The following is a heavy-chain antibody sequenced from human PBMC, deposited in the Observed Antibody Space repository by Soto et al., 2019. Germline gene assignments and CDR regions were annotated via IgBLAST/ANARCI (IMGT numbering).Heavy chain of an antibody. D-gene: IGHD3-10*01. Sequence: PSVTLSLACTVSGDCISRCYWSWIRQPPGKGLEWIGYIFYSVSTNYNPSLKSGVPISVDTSKTQFSLNLSSVTAADTAVYYFARGSQWFGKFPFYQWGRGTVVPVSS. CDR3: ARGSQWFGKFPFYQ. CDR1: GDCISRCY. J-gene: IGHJ4*02. V-gene: IGHV4-59*01. CDR2: IFYSVST.